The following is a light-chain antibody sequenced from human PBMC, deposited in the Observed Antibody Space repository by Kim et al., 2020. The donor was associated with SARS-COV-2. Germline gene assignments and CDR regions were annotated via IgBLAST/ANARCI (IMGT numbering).Light chain of an antibody. J-gene: IGKJ1*01. CDR2: GAS. V-gene: IGKV1-5*01. Sequence: SAFVGDRVSITCRASQNIGDSLAWYQHKPGKAPTLLIFGASNLQSGVPSRFSGSGSGTEFTLSVHSLHPDDFATYYCQQYSTYWTFGQGTKVDIK. CDR1: QNIGDS. CDR3: QQYSTYWT.